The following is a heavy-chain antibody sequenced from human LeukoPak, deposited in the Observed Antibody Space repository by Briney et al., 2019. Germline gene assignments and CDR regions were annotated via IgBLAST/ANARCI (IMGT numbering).Heavy chain of an antibody. D-gene: IGHD2-2*01. Sequence: PGGSLRLSCAASSFTVSSISMSWVRQAPGKGLEWVSVIHSGGNTYYADSVKGRFTISRDYSKNTLYLQMNSLRAEDTAVYYCARVVESHYALDYWGQGTLVTVPS. CDR3: ARVVESHYALDY. V-gene: IGHV3-66*01. J-gene: IGHJ4*02. CDR2: IHSGGNT. CDR1: SFTVSSIS.